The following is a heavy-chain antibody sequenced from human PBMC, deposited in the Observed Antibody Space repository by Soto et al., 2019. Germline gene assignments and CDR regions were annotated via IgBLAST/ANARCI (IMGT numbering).Heavy chain of an antibody. CDR1: GFTFSSYA. D-gene: IGHD5-12*01. CDR2: ISGSGGST. CDR3: AKDRVEMATIKGWFDY. J-gene: IGHJ4*02. V-gene: IGHV3-23*01. Sequence: EVQLLESGGGLVQPGGSLRLSCAASGFTFSSYAMSWVRQAPGKGLEWVSAISGSGGSTYYADSVKGRFTISRDNSKNTLYLQMNSLRAEDTAVYYCAKDRVEMATIKGWFDYWGQGTLVTVSS.